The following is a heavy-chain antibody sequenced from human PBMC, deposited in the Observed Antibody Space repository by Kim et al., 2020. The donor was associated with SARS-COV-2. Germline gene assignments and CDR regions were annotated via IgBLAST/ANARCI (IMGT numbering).Heavy chain of an antibody. CDR3: AKGVSKWLGLDY. V-gene: IGHV3-33*06. CDR2: IWYDGSNK. Sequence: GGSLRLSCAASGFTFSSYGMNWVRQAPGKGLEWVAVIWYDGSNKYYADSVKGRFTISRDNSKNTLYLQMNSLRAEDTAVYYCAKGVSKWLGLDYWGQGTLVTVSS. D-gene: IGHD6-19*01. J-gene: IGHJ4*02. CDR1: GFTFSSYG.